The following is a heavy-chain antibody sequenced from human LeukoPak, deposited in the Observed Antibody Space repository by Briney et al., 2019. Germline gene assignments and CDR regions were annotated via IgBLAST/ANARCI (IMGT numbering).Heavy chain of an antibody. V-gene: IGHV3-21*01. Sequence: KSGGSLRLSCAASGLTFSSYSMNWVRQAPGKGLEWVSSISSSSSYIYYADSVKGRLTISRDNAKNSLYLQMNSLRAEDTAVYYCARGYGDYQYYFDYWGQGTLVTVSS. CDR2: ISSSSSYI. J-gene: IGHJ4*02. CDR1: GLTFSSYS. CDR3: ARGYGDYQYYFDY. D-gene: IGHD4-17*01.